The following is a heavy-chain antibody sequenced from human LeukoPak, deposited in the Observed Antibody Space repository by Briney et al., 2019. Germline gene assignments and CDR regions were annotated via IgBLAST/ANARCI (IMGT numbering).Heavy chain of an antibody. D-gene: IGHD3-22*01. J-gene: IGHJ3*02. V-gene: IGHV4-39*07. CDR3: ARACQFLPPMIVVVISPNAFDI. CDR2: IYYSGST. Sequence: SETLSLTCTVSGGSISSSSYYWGWIRQPPGKGLEWLGSIYYSGSTYYNPSLKSRVTISVDTSKNQFSLKLSSVTAADTAVYYCARACQFLPPMIVVVISPNAFDIWGQGTIVTVSS. CDR1: GGSISSSSYY.